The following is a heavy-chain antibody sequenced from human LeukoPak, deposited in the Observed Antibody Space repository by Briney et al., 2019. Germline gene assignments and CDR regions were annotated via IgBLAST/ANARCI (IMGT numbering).Heavy chain of an antibody. J-gene: IGHJ4*02. CDR1: GGSISSGSYF. D-gene: IGHD3-9*01. Sequence: SQTLSLTCTVSGGSISSGSYFWSWIRQPAGKGLEWIGRIYTSGSTNYNPSLKSRVTISVDTSKNQFSLKLSSVTAADTAVYYCARDRYDILTATLWSSFDYWGQGTLVTVSS. CDR2: IYTSGST. CDR3: ARDRYDILTATLWSSFDY. V-gene: IGHV4-61*02.